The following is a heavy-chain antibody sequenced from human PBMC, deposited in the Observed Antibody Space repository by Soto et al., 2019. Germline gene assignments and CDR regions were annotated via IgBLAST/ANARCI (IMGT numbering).Heavy chain of an antibody. J-gene: IGHJ6*02. CDR1: GFTFSSYA. CDR3: ARELELTYGMDV. D-gene: IGHD1-7*01. V-gene: IGHV3-64D*06. Sequence: SLRLSCSASGFTFSSYAMHWVRQAPGKGLEYVSAISSNGGSTYYADSVKGRFTISRDNSKNTLYLQMSSLRAEDTAVYYCARELELTYGMDVWGQGTTVTVS. CDR2: ISSNGGST.